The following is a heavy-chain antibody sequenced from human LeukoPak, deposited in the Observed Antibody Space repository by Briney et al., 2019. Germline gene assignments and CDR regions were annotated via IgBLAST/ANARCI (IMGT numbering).Heavy chain of an antibody. J-gene: IGHJ4*01. D-gene: IGHD6-19*01. Sequence: GGSLRLSCAASGFTFSNSAMSWVRQAPGKGLEWVSTLSGSGITTYYADSVKGRFTISRDNSKNTLYLQMNSLRAEDTAVYYCAKGIYSSGWSYFDYWGHGNLVTVSS. CDR3: AKGIYSSGWSYFDY. CDR2: LSGSGITT. V-gene: IGHV3-23*01. CDR1: GFTFSNSA.